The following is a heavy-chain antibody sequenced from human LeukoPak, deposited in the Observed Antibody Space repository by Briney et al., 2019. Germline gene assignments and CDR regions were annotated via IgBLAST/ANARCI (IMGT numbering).Heavy chain of an antibody. J-gene: IGHJ6*03. CDR1: GFMSTLYS. V-gene: IGHV3-21*05. Sequence: PGGSLRLSCTTSGFMSTLYSMSWVRQSPGKGLELVSYISNSGDRIYYADSVKGRFTISRDNAKNSLYLQMNSLRAEDTAVYYCARGPSGGSHYYYYMDVWGKGTTVTVSS. CDR2: ISNSGDRI. D-gene: IGHD3-16*01. CDR3: ARGPSGGSHYYYYMDV.